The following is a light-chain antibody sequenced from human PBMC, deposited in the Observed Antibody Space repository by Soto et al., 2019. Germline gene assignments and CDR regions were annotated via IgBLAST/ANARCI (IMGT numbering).Light chain of an antibody. CDR1: QSDSYIY. J-gene: IGKJ1*01. V-gene: IGKV3-20*01. Sequence: IGLIQSPVTVSLSPGERANLSCRVLQSDSYIYLAWYQQKPGQSPRLLIYVASSRSTGVPDRFSGSGSGTDFTLNISRLEAEDVGVYYCQQSGRTPRTFGQGTKVDIK. CDR2: VAS. CDR3: QQSGRTPRT.